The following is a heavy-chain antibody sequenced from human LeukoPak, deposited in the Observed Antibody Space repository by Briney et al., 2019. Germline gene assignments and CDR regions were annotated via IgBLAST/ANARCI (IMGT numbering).Heavy chain of an antibody. D-gene: IGHD1-26*01. Sequence: GGSLRLSCAASGFTFSSYSMNWVRQAPGKGLEWVSSISSSSSYIYYADSVKGRFTISRDNAKSPLYLQMNSLRAEDTAVYYCARGGSYYGWFDPWGQGTLVTVSS. CDR3: ARGGSYYGWFDP. CDR2: ISSSSSYI. CDR1: GFTFSSYS. V-gene: IGHV3-21*01. J-gene: IGHJ5*02.